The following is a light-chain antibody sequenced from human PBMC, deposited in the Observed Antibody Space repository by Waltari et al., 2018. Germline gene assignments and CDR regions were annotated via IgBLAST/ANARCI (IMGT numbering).Light chain of an antibody. CDR1: QRLSNY. Sequence: EIVLTQSPVTLSLSPGERATLFCRASQRLSNYLAWYQQRPGQAPRLLIYGASNRATGSPARVSGSGSGTDFTLTISNLEPEDFAVYYCQQRRDWPLSFGGGTKVEIK. J-gene: IGKJ4*01. V-gene: IGKV3-11*01. CDR2: GAS. CDR3: QQRRDWPLS.